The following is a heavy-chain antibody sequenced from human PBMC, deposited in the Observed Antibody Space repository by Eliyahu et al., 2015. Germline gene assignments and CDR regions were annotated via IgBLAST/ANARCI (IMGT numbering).Heavy chain of an antibody. Sequence: EVQLAESGGGLVQPGGSLRXSCVASGFTFGGHAMTWXRQAPGKGPEWVSSILGRDGSTYYADSVKGRFTISRDNSKDTLYLQMNSLRGEDTAIYYCVKGAWVDDLGQGTLVTVSS. J-gene: IGHJ4*02. CDR1: GFTFGGHA. D-gene: IGHD1-26*01. CDR3: VKGAWVDD. V-gene: IGHV3-23*04. CDR2: ILGRDGST.